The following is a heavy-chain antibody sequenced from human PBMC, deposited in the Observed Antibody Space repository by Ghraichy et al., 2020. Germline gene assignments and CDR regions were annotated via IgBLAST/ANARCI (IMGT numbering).Heavy chain of an antibody. CDR1: GYSISSGYY. Sequence: SQTLSLTCTVSGYSISSGYYWGWIRQPPGKGLEWIGSIYHSGSTYYNPSLKSRVTISVDTSKNQFSLKLSSVTAADTAVYYCASPSTRGYSYGYEGNAFDIWGQGTMVTVSS. J-gene: IGHJ3*02. D-gene: IGHD5-18*01. CDR3: ASPSTRGYSYGYEGNAFDI. CDR2: IYHSGST. V-gene: IGHV4-38-2*02.